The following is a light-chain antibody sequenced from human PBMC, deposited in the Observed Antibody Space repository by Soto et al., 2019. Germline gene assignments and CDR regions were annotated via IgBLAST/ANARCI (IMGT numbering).Light chain of an antibody. CDR2: GAS. CDR3: QQYGSSPKT. J-gene: IGKJ1*01. V-gene: IGKV3-20*01. Sequence: EIVLTQSPGTLSLSPGERATLSCRASQSVSSNYLAWYQQTPGQAPRLLIYGASSRATGIPDRFSGSGSGTDFTLTISRLEPEDFAVYYCQQYGSSPKTFGRGTKVEIK. CDR1: QSVSSNY.